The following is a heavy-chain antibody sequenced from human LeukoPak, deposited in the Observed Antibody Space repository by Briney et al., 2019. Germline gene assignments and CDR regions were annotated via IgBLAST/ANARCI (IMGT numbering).Heavy chain of an antibody. CDR2: IIPILGIA. D-gene: IGHD6-19*01. V-gene: IGHV1-69*04. CDR1: GYTFTSYG. J-gene: IGHJ5*02. CDR3: ARDPEYSSGWYWFDP. Sequence: GASVKVSCKAPGYTFTSYGISWVRQAPGQGLEWMGRIIPILGIANYAQKFQGRVTITADKSTSTAYMELSSLRSEDTAVYYCARDPEYSSGWYWFDPWGQGTLVTVSS.